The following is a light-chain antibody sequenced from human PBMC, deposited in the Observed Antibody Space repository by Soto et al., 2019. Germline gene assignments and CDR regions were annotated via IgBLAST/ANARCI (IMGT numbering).Light chain of an antibody. CDR2: G. CDR1: SSNFGAGYD. V-gene: IGLV1-40*01. J-gene: IGLJ3*02. CDR3: QSYDSSLSRRWV. Sequence: QSVLTQPPSVSGAPGQTVTMSCTGSSSNFGAGYDVHWYQQLPGTAPKLLVAGNRPSGVPDRFSVSKSGASASLAITGLQAEDEADYYCQSYDSSLSRRWVFGGGTKVTVL.